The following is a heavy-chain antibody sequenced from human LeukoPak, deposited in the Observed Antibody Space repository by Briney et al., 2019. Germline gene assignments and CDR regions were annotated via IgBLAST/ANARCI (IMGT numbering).Heavy chain of an antibody. Sequence: SETLSLTCAVYGGSFSGYYWSWIRQPPGKGLEWIGEINHSGSTNYNPSLKSRVTMSVDTSKNQFSLKLSSVTAADTAVYYCASPYYDFWSGYYISTYYYGMDVWGQGTTVTVSS. D-gene: IGHD3-3*01. CDR3: ASPYYDFWSGYYISTYYYGMDV. CDR1: GGSFSGYY. J-gene: IGHJ6*02. V-gene: IGHV4-34*01. CDR2: INHSGST.